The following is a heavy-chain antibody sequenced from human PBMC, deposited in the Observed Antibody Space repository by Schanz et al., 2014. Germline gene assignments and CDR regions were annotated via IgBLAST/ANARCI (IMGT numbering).Heavy chain of an antibody. J-gene: IGHJ6*02. Sequence: EVQLLESGGGLVQPGGSLRLSCAASGFGFSSYSMSWVRQAPGKGLEWVSGFDAHDGRAYYADSVTGRFTISRDNAKNTLYLQMNTLRAEDTAVYYCLAPDYGMDVWGQGTTVTVSS. CDR1: GFGFSSYS. CDR2: FDAHDGRA. CDR3: LAPDYGMDV. V-gene: IGHV3-23*01.